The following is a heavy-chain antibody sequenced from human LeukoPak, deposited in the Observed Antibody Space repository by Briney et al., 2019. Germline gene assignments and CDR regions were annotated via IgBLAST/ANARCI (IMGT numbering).Heavy chain of an antibody. D-gene: IGHD3-22*01. CDR3: ARDYYDSSGYYNWFDP. Sequence: SVKVSCKASGGTFSSYAISWVRQAPGQGLEWMGRIIPIFGTANYAQKFQGRVTITADKSTSTAYMELSSLRSEDTAVYYCARDYYDSSGYYNWFDPWGQGTLVTDSS. J-gene: IGHJ5*02. CDR1: GGTFSSYA. CDR2: IIPIFGTA. V-gene: IGHV1-69*06.